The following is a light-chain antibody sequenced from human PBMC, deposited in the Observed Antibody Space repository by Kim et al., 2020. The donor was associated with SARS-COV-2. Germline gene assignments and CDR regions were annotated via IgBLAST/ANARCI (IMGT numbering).Light chain of an antibody. CDR1: QGIDSW. J-gene: IGKJ2*01. V-gene: IGKV1-12*02. CDR3: QQTKSFPYT. Sequence: EIQMTQSPSFVSASVRDRVTITCRASQGIDSWLAWYQQKPGKAPRLLIYAASSLQSGVPSRFSGSASGTDFTLTISSLQSEDIGTYYCQQTKSFPYTFGQGTKLEIK. CDR2: AAS.